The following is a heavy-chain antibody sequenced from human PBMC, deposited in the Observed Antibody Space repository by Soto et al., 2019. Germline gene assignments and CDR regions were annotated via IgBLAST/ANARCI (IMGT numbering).Heavy chain of an antibody. D-gene: IGHD3-22*01. J-gene: IGHJ4*02. CDR1: GFTFSSYW. V-gene: IGHV3-7*05. CDR3: ARDGGNYYDSSGYYSY. CDR2: IKQDGSEK. Sequence: EVQLVESGGGLVQPGGSLGLSCAASGFTFSSYWMSWVRQAPGKGLEWVANIKQDGSEKYYVDSVKGRFTISRDNAKNSLYLQMNSLRAEDTAVYYCARDGGNYYDSSGYYSYWGQGTLVTVSS.